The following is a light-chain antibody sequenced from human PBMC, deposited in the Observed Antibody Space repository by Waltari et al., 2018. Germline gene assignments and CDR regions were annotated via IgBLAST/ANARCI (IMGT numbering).Light chain of an antibody. CDR3: QQYNNWPKT. CDR2: GAS. Sequence: EIVMTQSPATLSVSPGERAALSCRASQTVSHSLAGYQQKPGKAPRLLIYGASIRANGIPARFSGGGSETEFTLIISNLQSEDVAIYYCQQYNNWPKTFGQGTRVEFK. J-gene: IGKJ1*01. CDR1: QTVSHS. V-gene: IGKV3-15*01.